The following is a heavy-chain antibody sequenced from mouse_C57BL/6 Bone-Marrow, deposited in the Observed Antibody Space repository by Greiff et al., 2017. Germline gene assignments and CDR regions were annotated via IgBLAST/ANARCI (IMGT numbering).Heavy chain of an antibody. CDR1: GYTFTSYW. Sequence: QVQLQQPGAELVKPGASVTMSCKASGYTFTSYWITWVKQRPGQGLGWIGDIYPGSGSTNYNEKFKSKATLTVDTSSSTAYMQLSSLTSEDSAVYYCARPYYSNYWYFDVWGTGTTVTVSS. D-gene: IGHD2-5*01. CDR2: IYPGSGST. CDR3: ARPYYSNYWYFDV. V-gene: IGHV1-55*01. J-gene: IGHJ1*03.